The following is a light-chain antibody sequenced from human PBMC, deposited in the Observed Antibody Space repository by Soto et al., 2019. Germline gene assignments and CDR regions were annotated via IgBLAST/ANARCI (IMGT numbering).Light chain of an antibody. V-gene: IGKV1-17*03. J-gene: IGKJ1*01. CDR3: PHHNLYRRWT. Sequence: DIQMTQSPSAMSASVGDRVTITCRASQGISNYLAWFQHKPGKVPQRLIYAASSLQSGVPSRFSGGGSGTEFTLTITILQPEDSSSYCAPHHNLYRRWTFGQETNVDIK. CDR2: AAS. CDR1: QGISNY.